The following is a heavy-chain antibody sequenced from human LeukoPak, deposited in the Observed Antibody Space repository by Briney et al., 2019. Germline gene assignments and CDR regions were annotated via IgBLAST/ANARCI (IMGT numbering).Heavy chain of an antibody. D-gene: IGHD3-9*01. V-gene: IGHV1-2*02. CDR3: VRRRVYDILTSYAFDI. CDR2: INPNSGGT. CDR1: GYTFTGYY. J-gene: IGHJ3*02. Sequence: ASVKVSCKASGYTFTGYYMRWVRQAPGQGLEWMGWINPNSGGTNYAQKFQGRVTMTRDTSISTAYMELSSLRSDDTTVYYCVRRRVYDILTSYAFDIWGQGTMVTVSS.